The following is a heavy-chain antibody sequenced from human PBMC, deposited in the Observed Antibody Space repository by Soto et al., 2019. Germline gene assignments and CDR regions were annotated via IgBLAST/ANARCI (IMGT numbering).Heavy chain of an antibody. CDR3: ARTKSSSSWYVPFDY. D-gene: IGHD6-13*01. Sequence: QVQLVESGGGVVQPGRSLRLSCAASGFTFSSYAMHWVRQAPGKGLEWVAVISYDGSNKYYADSVKGRFTISRDNSKNTLYRQMNSLRAEDTAVYYCARTKSSSSWYVPFDYWGQGTLVTVSS. CDR1: GFTFSSYA. CDR2: ISYDGSNK. V-gene: IGHV3-30-3*01. J-gene: IGHJ4*02.